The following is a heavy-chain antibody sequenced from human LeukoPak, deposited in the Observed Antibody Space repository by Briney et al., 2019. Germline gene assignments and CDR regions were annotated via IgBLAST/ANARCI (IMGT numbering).Heavy chain of an antibody. Sequence: PGGSLRLSCAASGFTFSVYSMSWIRQARAKGLEWVSSISSTTYTYYADSVKGRFTISRDNSKNSLYLQMNSLTAEDTALYYCARDDSGWSRDVWGQGTTVTVSS. D-gene: IGHD6-19*01. J-gene: IGHJ6*02. V-gene: IGHV3-21*01. CDR2: ISSTTYT. CDR1: GFTFSVYS. CDR3: ARDDSGWSRDV.